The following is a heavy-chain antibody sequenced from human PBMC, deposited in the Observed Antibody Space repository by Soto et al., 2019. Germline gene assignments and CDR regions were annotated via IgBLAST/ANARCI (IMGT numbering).Heavy chain of an antibody. Sequence: PGGSLRLSCAASGFTFDDYAMHWVRQAPGKGLEWVSGISWNSGSIVGYADSVKGRFTISRDNAKNSLYLQMNSLRVEDTALYYCAKGLKQLVHPEFDYWGQGTLVTVSS. CDR2: ISWNSGSIV. D-gene: IGHD6-6*01. V-gene: IGHV3-9*01. CDR1: GFTFDDYA. J-gene: IGHJ4*02. CDR3: AKGLKQLVHPEFDY.